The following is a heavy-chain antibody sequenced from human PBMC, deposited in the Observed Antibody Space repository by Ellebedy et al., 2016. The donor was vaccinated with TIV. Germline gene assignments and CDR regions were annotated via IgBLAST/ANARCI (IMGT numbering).Heavy chain of an antibody. J-gene: IGHJ4*02. V-gene: IGHV3-23*01. CDR1: GFTFSSYA. CDR3: ARDLGYSSDWYRVYFDF. CDR2: IRGSGDST. Sequence: GGSLRLXCTGSGFTFSSYAMAWVRQAPGKGLEWVSGIRGSGDSTYYADSVKGRFTISRDNSKNTLYLQMNSLRAEDTAIYYCARDLGYSSDWYRVYFDFWGQGTLVTVSS. D-gene: IGHD6-19*01.